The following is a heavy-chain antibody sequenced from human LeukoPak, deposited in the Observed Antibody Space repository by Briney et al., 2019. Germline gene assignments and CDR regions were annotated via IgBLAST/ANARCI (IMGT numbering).Heavy chain of an antibody. D-gene: IGHD3-22*01. CDR1: GFTFSRYW. Sequence: GGSLRLSCAASGFTFSRYWMSWVRQALGKGLEWVANIKQDGSEKYYVDSVKGRFTISRDNAKNSLDLQMNSLRAEDTAVYYCARGYDSRGYYERGAFDIWGQGTMVTVSS. J-gene: IGHJ3*02. CDR2: IKQDGSEK. CDR3: ARGYDSRGYYERGAFDI. V-gene: IGHV3-7*01.